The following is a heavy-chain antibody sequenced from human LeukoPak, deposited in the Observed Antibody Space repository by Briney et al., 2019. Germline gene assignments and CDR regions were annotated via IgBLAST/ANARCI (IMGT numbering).Heavy chain of an antibody. D-gene: IGHD4/OR15-4a*01. J-gene: IGHJ4*02. CDR1: ALTLTKMY. CDR2: ISDRGDK. CDR3: AISLSSLGAFDY. V-gene: IGHV3-66*01. Sequence: GGSLRLSCAAAALTLTKMYMIWVRQAPGKGLGWVSCISDRGDKRYPECVKGRLTISGDSSHNTPSRRIAGLRVEDTAVYYFAISLSSLGAFDYWGQGTLVTVSS.